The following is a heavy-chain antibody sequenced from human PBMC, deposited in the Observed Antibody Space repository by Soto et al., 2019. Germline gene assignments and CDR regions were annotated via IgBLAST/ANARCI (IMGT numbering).Heavy chain of an antibody. CDR2: INPNNGAT. J-gene: IGHJ5*02. CDR1: RYIFTAYF. V-gene: IGHV1-2*02. CDR3: ASNDKGARFDP. D-gene: IGHD1-1*01. Sequence: ASVKVSCKAPRYIFTAYFMHWVRQAPGQGLEWMGWINPNNGATHYGLSFQGRVTMTRDTSISTAYMELSSLRSDDTAVYYCASNDKGARFDPWGQGTLVNVSS.